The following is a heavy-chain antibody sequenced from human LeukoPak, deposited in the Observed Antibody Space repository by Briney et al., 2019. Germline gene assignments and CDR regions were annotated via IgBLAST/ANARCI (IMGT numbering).Heavy chain of an antibody. D-gene: IGHD6-13*01. CDR2: ISGSGGST. CDR3: AKDPLYSSSWYFADY. Sequence: PGGSLRLSCAASGFTFSSYSMNWVRQAPGKGLEWVSAISGSGGSTYYADSVKGRFTISRDNSKNTLYLQMSSLRAEDTAVYYCAKDPLYSSSWYFADYWGQGTLVTVSS. CDR1: GFTFSSYS. V-gene: IGHV3-23*01. J-gene: IGHJ4*02.